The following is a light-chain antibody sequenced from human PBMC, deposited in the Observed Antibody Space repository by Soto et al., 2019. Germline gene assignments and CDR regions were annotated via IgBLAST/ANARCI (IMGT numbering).Light chain of an antibody. CDR2: EVS. Sequence: DIGSYNYVSXXXXHPGKAPKLIIYEVSTRPSGISYRFSGSKSGNTASLTISGLQPEDEADYYCSSYTSRRFVFGTGTKVTVL. CDR1: DIGSYNY. CDR3: SSYTSRRFV. J-gene: IGLJ1*01. V-gene: IGLV2-14*01.